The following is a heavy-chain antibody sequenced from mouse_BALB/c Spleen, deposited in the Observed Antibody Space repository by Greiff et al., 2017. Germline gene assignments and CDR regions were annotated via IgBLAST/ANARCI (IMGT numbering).Heavy chain of an antibody. CDR2: IRNKANAYTT. Sequence: EVKLMESGGGLVQPGGSLRLSCATSGFTFTDYYMSWVRQPPGKALEWLGFIRNKANAYTTEYSASVKGRFTISRDNSQSILYLQMNTLRAEDSATYYCARDNYYGSSYPFDYWGQGTTLTVSS. D-gene: IGHD1-1*01. J-gene: IGHJ2*01. CDR3: ARDNYYGSSYPFDY. V-gene: IGHV7-3*02. CDR1: GFTFTDYY.